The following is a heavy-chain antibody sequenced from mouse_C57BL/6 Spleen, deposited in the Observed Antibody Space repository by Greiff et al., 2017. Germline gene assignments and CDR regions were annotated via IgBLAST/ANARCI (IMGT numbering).Heavy chain of an antibody. CDR2: IYPGDGDT. CDR3: ARRSVGYYFDY. Sequence: VQLQQSGAELVKPGASVKISCKASGYAFSSYWMNWVKQRPGKGLEWIGQIYPGDGDTNYNGKFKGKATLTADKSSSTAYMQLSSLTSEDSAVYFCARRSVGYYFDYWGKGTTLTVSS. J-gene: IGHJ2*01. V-gene: IGHV1-80*01. CDR1: GYAFSSYW.